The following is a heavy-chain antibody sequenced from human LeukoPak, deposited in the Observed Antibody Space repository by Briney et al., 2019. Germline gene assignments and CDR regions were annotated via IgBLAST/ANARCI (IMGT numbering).Heavy chain of an antibody. CDR2: ISSSTSRI. CDR3: ARDIHWAFDY. D-gene: IGHD7-27*01. J-gene: IGHJ4*02. Sequence: GGSLRLSCTASGFTFSSYSMHWVRQAPGKGLEWVSYISSSTSRIYYADSVKGRFTISRDSARRSLFLQMDSLRDEDTAVYYCARDIHWAFDYWGQGTLVTVSS. V-gene: IGHV3-48*02. CDR1: GFTFSSYS.